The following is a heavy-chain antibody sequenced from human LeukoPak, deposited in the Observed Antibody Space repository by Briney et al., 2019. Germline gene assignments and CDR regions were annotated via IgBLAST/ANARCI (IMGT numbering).Heavy chain of an antibody. Sequence: SETLSLTCTVSGGSMSSYYWSWIRQPPGKGLEWIGYIYTSGTTNYNPSLKSRVTISADTSRNQFSLNLNSVTAADTAVYYCARSPPAPKEFHKWGQGTLVTVSS. D-gene: IGHD2-2*01. V-gene: IGHV4-4*09. J-gene: IGHJ4*02. CDR2: IYTSGTT. CDR1: GGSMSSYY. CDR3: ARSPPAPKEFHK.